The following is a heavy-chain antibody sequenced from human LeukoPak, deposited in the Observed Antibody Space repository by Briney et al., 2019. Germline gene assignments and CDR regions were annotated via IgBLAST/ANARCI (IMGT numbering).Heavy chain of an antibody. Sequence: GGSLRLSCAASGFTFSSYAMSWVRQAPGKGLEGVSAISGSGGASFYADSVKGRFTISRDNSQNTVFLQMDSLRDEDTDLYYCAKDLRKDGIWDIDYWGQGTLVTVSS. J-gene: IGHJ4*02. CDR1: GFTFSSYA. V-gene: IGHV3-23*01. CDR3: AKDLRKDGIWDIDY. D-gene: IGHD1-14*01. CDR2: ISGSGGAS.